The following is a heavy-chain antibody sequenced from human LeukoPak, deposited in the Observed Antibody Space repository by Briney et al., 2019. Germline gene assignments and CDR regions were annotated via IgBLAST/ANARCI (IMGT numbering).Heavy chain of an antibody. CDR3: ARDATTEPGTVYMDV. CDR2: ISTSGSII. D-gene: IGHD6-13*01. CDR1: GFIFRSYG. V-gene: IGHV3-48*04. J-gene: IGHJ6*03. Sequence: GGSLRLSCAASGFIFRSYGMHWVRQAPGKGLEWILHISTSGSIIHYADSVKGRFTISRDNAKNSLYLQMNSLRAEDTALYFCARDATTEPGTVYMDVWGKGTTVTISS.